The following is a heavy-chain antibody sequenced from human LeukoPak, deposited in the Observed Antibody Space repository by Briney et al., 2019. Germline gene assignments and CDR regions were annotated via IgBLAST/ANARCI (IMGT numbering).Heavy chain of an antibody. D-gene: IGHD3-22*01. J-gene: IGHJ4*02. Sequence: GGSLRLSCAASGFTFDDYAMHWVRQAPGKGLERVSGISWNSGSIGYADSVKGRFTISRDNAKNSLYLQMNSLRAEDTALYYCAKDIGPHYGSSGYFDYWGQGTLVTVSS. CDR3: AKDIGPHYGSSGYFDY. V-gene: IGHV3-9*01. CDR1: GFTFDDYA. CDR2: ISWNSGSI.